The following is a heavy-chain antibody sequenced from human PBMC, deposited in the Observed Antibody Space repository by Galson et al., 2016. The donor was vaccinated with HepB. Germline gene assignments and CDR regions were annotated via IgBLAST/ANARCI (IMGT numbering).Heavy chain of an antibody. V-gene: IGHV4-34*01. D-gene: IGHD3-3*01. CDR1: GESFSDYY. CDR3: ARGRSFSGFWSGYSSGGFFDP. CDR2: ITHRGSP. Sequence: SETLSLTCTVYGESFSDYYWTWIRQAPGKGLVWIGEITHRGSPKYNPSLKSRVTIAIDTSENQFSLNLTSVTAADTAVYYCARGRSFSGFWSGYSSGGFFDPWGQGTLVTASS. J-gene: IGHJ5*02.